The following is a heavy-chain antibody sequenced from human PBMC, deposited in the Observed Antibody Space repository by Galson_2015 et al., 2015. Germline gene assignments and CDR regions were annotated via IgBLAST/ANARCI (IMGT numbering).Heavy chain of an antibody. CDR2: ILYDGSYK. Sequence: SLRLSCAASGFPFSRYGMHWVRQAPGKGLEWVALILYDGSYKYYADSVKGRFTISRDNSQNTLYLQMNSLRAEDTAVYYCAKERIGEQEYRYGDLPDYWGQGTLVTVSS. CDR3: AKERIGEQEYRYGDLPDY. D-gene: IGHD4-17*01. CDR1: GFPFSRYG. V-gene: IGHV3-30*18. J-gene: IGHJ4*02.